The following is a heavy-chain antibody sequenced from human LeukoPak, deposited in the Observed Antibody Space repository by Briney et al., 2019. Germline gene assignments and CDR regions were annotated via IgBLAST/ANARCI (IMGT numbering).Heavy chain of an antibody. CDR2: IYYSGST. CDR3: ARDVHYYDSSGPFGFDP. Sequence: NPSETLSLTCTVSGGSISSSSYYWGWIRQPPGKGLEWIGSIYYSGSTNYNPSLKSRVTISVDTSKNQFSLKLSSVTAADTAVYYCARDVHYYDSSGPFGFDPWGQGTLVTVSS. V-gene: IGHV4-39*07. D-gene: IGHD3-22*01. CDR1: GGSISSSSYY. J-gene: IGHJ5*02.